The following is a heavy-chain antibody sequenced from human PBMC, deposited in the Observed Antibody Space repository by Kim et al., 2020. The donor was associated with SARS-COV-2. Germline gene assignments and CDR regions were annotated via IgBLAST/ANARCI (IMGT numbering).Heavy chain of an antibody. V-gene: IGHV4-34*01. CDR2: INHSGST. D-gene: IGHD4-17*01. J-gene: IGHJ2*01. Sequence: SETLSLTCAVYGGSFSGYYWSWIRQPPGKGLEWIGEINHSGSTNYNPSLKSRVTISVDTSKNQFSLKLSSVTAADTAVYYCARAAMTTVVRRTRYFDLWGRGTLVTVSS. CDR1: GGSFSGYY. CDR3: ARAAMTTVVRRTRYFDL.